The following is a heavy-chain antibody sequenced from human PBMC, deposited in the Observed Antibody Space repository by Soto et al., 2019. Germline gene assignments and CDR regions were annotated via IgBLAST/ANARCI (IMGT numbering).Heavy chain of an antibody. Sequence: QVQLVESGGGVVQPGRSLRLSCAASGFTFSSYAMHWVRQAPGKGLEWVAVISYDGSNKYYADSVKGRFTISRDNSKNTLYLQMNRLRAEDTAVYYCARPPKDYYDSSGPFDYWGQGTLVTVSS. CDR3: ARPPKDYYDSSGPFDY. V-gene: IGHV3-30-3*01. CDR1: GFTFSSYA. D-gene: IGHD3-22*01. J-gene: IGHJ4*02. CDR2: ISYDGSNK.